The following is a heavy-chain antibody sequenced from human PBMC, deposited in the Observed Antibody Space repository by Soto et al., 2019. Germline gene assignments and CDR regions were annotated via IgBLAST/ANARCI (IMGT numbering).Heavy chain of an antibody. V-gene: IGHV3-23*01. Sequence: GGSLRLSCAASGFTFSNYAMTWVRQAPGKGLEWVSTITGNGGSTYYTGSVKGRFTISRDNTKNTLYLQMSSLRADDTAIYYGAKYDFASQEPYNWFDPWGQGTLVTVSS. CDR1: GFTFSNYA. CDR3: AKYDFASQEPYNWFDP. D-gene: IGHD3-3*01. CDR2: ITGNGGST. J-gene: IGHJ5*02.